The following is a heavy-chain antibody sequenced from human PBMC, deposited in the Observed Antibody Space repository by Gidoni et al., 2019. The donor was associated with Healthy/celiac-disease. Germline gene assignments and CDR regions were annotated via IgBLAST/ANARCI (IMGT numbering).Heavy chain of an antibody. J-gene: IGHJ4*02. CDR3: ARGDIVVVPAAIPWLERGGYFDY. V-gene: IGHV4-31*03. Sequence: QVQLQESGPGLVKPSQTLSPTCTVSGGSISSGGYYWSWIRQHPGKGLEWIGYIYYSGSTYYNPSLKSRVTISVDTSKNQFSLKLSSVTAADTAVYYCARGDIVVVPAAIPWLERGGYFDYWGQGTLVTVSS. CDR2: IYYSGST. D-gene: IGHD2-2*02. CDR1: GGSISSGGYY.